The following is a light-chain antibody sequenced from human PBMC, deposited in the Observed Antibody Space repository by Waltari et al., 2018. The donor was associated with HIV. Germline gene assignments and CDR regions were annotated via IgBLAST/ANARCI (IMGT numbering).Light chain of an antibody. J-gene: IGLJ3*02. CDR2: RNS. V-gene: IGLV1-47*01. CDR3: AAWDDSLREV. CDR1: SSNIGSNF. Sequence: QSVLTQPPSASGTPGHSVTISCSGSSSNIGSNFVYWYQQLPGAAPTLLIDRNSQRPSGVPDRFFGSKSGTSASLAISGLRSEDEADDYCAAWDDSLREVFGGGTKLTVL.